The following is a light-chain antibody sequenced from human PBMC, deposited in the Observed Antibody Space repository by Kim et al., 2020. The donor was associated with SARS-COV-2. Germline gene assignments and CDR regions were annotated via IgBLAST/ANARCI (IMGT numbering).Light chain of an antibody. CDR1: QSIANY. Sequence: SVGDRVTITCRASQSIANYLNWYQQKPRKAPKLLIYAASSLQSGVPSRFSGSGSGTDFTLTISSLQPEDFATYYCQQSYSSSITFGQGTRLEIK. V-gene: IGKV1-39*01. CDR3: QQSYSSSIT. J-gene: IGKJ5*01. CDR2: AAS.